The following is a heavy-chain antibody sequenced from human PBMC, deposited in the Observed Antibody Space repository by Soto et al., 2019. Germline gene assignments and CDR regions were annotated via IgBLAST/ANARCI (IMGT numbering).Heavy chain of an antibody. CDR3: AKYTGSYGFAY. CDR2: ISGSGGST. CDR1: GFTFSTYA. J-gene: IGHJ4*02. Sequence: EVQLLESGGGLVQPGGSLRLSCAASGFTFSTYAMSWVRQAPGKGLEWVSTISGSGGSTYYTDSVKGRFTISRDNSKNTLYLQMDSLRAEDTAIYYCAKYTGSYGFAYWGQGTLVTVSS. V-gene: IGHV3-23*01. D-gene: IGHD3-10*01.